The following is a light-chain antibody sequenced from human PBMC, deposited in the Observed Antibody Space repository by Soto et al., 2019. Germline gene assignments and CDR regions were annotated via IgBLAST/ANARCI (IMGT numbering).Light chain of an antibody. CDR2: GVS. V-gene: IGKV3-20*01. J-gene: IGKJ1*01. CDR1: QSVRSSY. Sequence: EIVLTQSPGTLSLSPGERATLSCRARQSVRSSYLAWYQQKLGQAPRLLIYGVSNRVTGIPDRFSGSGSGTDFTLTISRLESEDFAVYYCQQYGTSPRTFGQGTKVEIK. CDR3: QQYGTSPRT.